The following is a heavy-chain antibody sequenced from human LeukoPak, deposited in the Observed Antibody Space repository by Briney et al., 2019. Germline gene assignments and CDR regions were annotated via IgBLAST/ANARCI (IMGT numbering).Heavy chain of an antibody. CDR3: AREEGSRDYFDY. CDR2: IYYSGST. D-gene: IGHD6-13*01. CDR1: GGSISSYY. V-gene: IGHV4-59*01. J-gene: IGHJ4*02. Sequence: SETLSLTCTVSGGSISSYYWSWIRQPPGKGLEWIGYIYYSGSTNYNPSLKSRVTISVDTSKNQFPLKLSSVTAADTAVYYCAREEGSRDYFDYWGQGTLVTVSS.